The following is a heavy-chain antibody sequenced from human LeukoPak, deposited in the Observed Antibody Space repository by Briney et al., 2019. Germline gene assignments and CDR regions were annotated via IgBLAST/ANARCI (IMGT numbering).Heavy chain of an antibody. CDR1: GYTFTGYY. V-gene: IGHV1-2*04. J-gene: IGHJ4*02. Sequence: ASVKASCKASGYTFTGYYMHRVRQAPGQGREWMGWINPNSGGTNYAQKVQGWVTMTRDTSISTAYMELSRLRSDDTAVYYCARSLAVRGVIHFDYWGQGTLVTVSS. CDR3: ARSLAVRGVIHFDY. D-gene: IGHD3-10*01. CDR2: INPNSGGT.